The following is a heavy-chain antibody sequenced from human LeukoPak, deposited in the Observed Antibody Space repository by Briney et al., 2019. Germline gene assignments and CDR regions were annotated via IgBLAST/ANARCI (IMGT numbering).Heavy chain of an antibody. CDR1: GDSVSSNSAA. Sequence: SQTLSLTCAISGDSVSSNSAAWNWIRQSPSRGLEWLGRTYYRSKWYNDYAVSVKSRIIINSDTSKSQFSLQLNSVTPEDTAVYYCAREVEKGIRYTFFDYWGQGTLVTVSS. CDR3: AREVEKGIRYTFFDY. J-gene: IGHJ4*02. CDR2: TYYRSKWYN. D-gene: IGHD5-18*01. V-gene: IGHV6-1*01.